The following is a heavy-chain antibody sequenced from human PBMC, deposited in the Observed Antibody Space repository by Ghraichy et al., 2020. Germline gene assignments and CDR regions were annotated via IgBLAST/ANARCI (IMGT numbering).Heavy chain of an antibody. CDR3: AYYCTSGTSCYLVDV. V-gene: IGHV3-23*01. CDR2: IHSGGYT. CDR1: GFTFGSYG. D-gene: IGHD2-8*01. Sequence: GGSLRLSCSASGFTFGSYGMSWVRQAPGKGLEWVSSIHSGGYTFYADSVRGRFTISRDNSENTLHLQMSSLRAEGTAVYYCAYYCTSGTSCYLVDVWGQGTTVTVSS. J-gene: IGHJ6*02.